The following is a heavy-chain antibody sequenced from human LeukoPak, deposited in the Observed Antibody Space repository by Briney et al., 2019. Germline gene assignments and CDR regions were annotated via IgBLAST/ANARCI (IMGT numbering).Heavy chain of an antibody. J-gene: IGHJ4*02. Sequence: GASVKVSCKASGYTFTGYYMHWVRQAPGQGLEWMGWINPNSGGTNYAQKFQGRVTMTRDTSISTAYMELSRLRSDDTAVYYCARAARVGATTSVFYWGQGTLVTASS. V-gene: IGHV1-2*02. CDR3: ARAARVGATTSVFY. CDR2: INPNSGGT. CDR1: GYTFTGYY. D-gene: IGHD1-26*01.